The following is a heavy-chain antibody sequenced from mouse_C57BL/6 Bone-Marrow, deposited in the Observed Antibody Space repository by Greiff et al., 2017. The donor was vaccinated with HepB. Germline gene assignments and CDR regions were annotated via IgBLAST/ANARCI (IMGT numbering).Heavy chain of an antibody. CDR1: GYTFTDYY. D-gene: IGHD2-2*01. Sequence: VQLQQSGPELVKPGASVKISCKASGYTFTDYYMNWVKQSHGKSLEWIGDINPNNGGTSYNQKFKGKATLTVDKSSSTAYMELRSLTSEDSAVYYCARAGDYGYGSWFAYWGQGTLVTVSA. J-gene: IGHJ3*01. CDR3: ARAGDYGYGSWFAY. CDR2: INPNNGGT. V-gene: IGHV1-26*01.